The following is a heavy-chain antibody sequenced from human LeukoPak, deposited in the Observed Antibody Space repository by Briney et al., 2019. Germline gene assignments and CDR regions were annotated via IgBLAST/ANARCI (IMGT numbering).Heavy chain of an antibody. D-gene: IGHD5-24*01. Sequence: SETLSLTCTVSGGSISSGDYCWSWVRQPPGKGLEWNAYIYYSGSTYYNPSHKSRVTISVDTSKHQFSLKLSSVTAADTAVYYCASGIETRFDYWGQGTLVTVSS. CDR1: GGSISSGDYC. CDR2: IYYSGST. CDR3: ASGIETRFDY. V-gene: IGHV4-30-4*01. J-gene: IGHJ4*02.